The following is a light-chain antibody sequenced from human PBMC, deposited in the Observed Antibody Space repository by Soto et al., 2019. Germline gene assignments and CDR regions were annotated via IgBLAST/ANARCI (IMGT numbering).Light chain of an antibody. V-gene: IGKV1-6*01. Sequence: AIEMTQSPATLSSSPGDRVTISCRASQGISNDLGWYQQKPGKAPTLLIYAASSIETGVPSRFSGSGSGTDFTLTISRLQPEDFAAYYCQHDFNYPWTFGQGTKVDIK. CDR2: AAS. CDR1: QGISND. J-gene: IGKJ1*01. CDR3: QHDFNYPWT.